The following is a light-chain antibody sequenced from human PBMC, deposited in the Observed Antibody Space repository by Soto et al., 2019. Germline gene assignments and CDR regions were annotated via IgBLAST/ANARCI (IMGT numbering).Light chain of an antibody. CDR3: QSYDSSNHVV. Sequence: FMLTQPHSVSESPGKTITISCTRSSGSIVSNYVQWFQQRPGSVPTTVIFEDNQRPSGVPDRFSGSIDTSSNSASLTISGLKTEDEADYYCQSYDSSNHVVFGGGTQLTVL. V-gene: IGLV6-57*03. CDR1: SGSIVSNY. J-gene: IGLJ7*01. CDR2: EDN.